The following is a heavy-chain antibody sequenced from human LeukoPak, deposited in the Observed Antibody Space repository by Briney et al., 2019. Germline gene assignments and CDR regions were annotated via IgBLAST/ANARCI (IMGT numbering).Heavy chain of an antibody. CDR3: APVRYMDV. CDR2: IKEDGSEK. J-gene: IGHJ6*03. D-gene: IGHD3-10*01. V-gene: IGHV3-7*01. Sequence: GGSLRLSCAASGVTFKTYWMNWGRQAPGKGLEWVANIKEDGSEKNYVDSVEGGFTISRANANNSLYLQMNSLRAEDTAVYYCAPVRYMDVWGRGTTVTVSS. CDR1: GVTFKTYW.